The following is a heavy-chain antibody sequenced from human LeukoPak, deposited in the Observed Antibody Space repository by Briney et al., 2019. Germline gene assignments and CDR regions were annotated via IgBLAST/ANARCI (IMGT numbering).Heavy chain of an antibody. Sequence: GGSLRLSRAASGFTFNNYAMTWVRQVPGKGLERVSGISGSGSKTYYADSVKGRFTISRDNSKNTLYLQMDSLRAEDTALYYCAKGSGINHYHWIDPWGQGTLVTVSS. CDR2: ISGSGSKT. D-gene: IGHD1-14*01. V-gene: IGHV3-23*01. J-gene: IGHJ5*02. CDR3: AKGSGINHYHWIDP. CDR1: GFTFNNYA.